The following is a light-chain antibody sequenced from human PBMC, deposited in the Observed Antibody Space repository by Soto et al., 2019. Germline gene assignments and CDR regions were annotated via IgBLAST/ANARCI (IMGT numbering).Light chain of an antibody. CDR1: SSDVGTYDL. CDR2: EAT. J-gene: IGLJ3*02. V-gene: IGLV2-23*01. CDR3: CSFAGSNSWV. Sequence: QCALTQPASVCGSPGQSITISCTRTSSDVGTYDLVSWYQHDPGAAPKLIIYEATRRPSGISNRFSGSKSGNTASLTISGLQAEDEADYYCCSFAGSNSWVFGGGTKLTVL.